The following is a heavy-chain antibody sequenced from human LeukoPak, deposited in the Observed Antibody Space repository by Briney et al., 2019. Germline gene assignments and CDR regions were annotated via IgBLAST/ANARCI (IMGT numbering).Heavy chain of an antibody. CDR2: IYYSGST. V-gene: IGHV4-59*08. J-gene: IGHJ5*02. D-gene: IGHD6-13*01. CDR1: GGSISSYY. CDR3: ARQDSSSWDVHSWFDP. Sequence: SETLSLTCTVSGGSISSYYWSWIRQPPGKGLEWIGYIYYSGSTNYNPSLKSRVTISVDTSKNQFSLKLSSVTAADTAVYYCARQDSSSWDVHSWFDPWGQGTLVTVSS.